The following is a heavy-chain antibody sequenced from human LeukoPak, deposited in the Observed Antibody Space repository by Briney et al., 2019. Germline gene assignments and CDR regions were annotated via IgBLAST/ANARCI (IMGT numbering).Heavy chain of an antibody. CDR2: IYHSGST. V-gene: IGHV4-38-2*02. D-gene: IGHD6-19*01. Sequence: SETLSLTCTVSGYSISSGYYWGWIRQPPGKGLEWIGSIYHSGSTYYNPSLKSRVTISVDTSKNQFSLKLSSVTAADTAVYYCARRVGKSSGMDYWGQGTLVTVSS. J-gene: IGHJ4*02. CDR3: ARRVGKSSGMDY. CDR1: GYSISSGYY.